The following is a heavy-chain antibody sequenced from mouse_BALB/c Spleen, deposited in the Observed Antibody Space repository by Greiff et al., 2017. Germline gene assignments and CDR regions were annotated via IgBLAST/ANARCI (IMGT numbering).Heavy chain of an antibody. J-gene: IGHJ4*01. V-gene: IGHV1S81*02. Sequence: QVQLQQPGAELVKPGASVKLSCKASGYTFTSYYMYWVKQRPGQGLEWIGGINPSNGGTNFNEKFKSKATLTVDKSSSTAYMQLSSLTSEDSAVYYCTRWYGNSDYYAMDYWGPGTTVTVSS. CDR1: GYTFTSYY. D-gene: IGHD2-10*02. CDR3: TRWYGNSDYYAMDY. CDR2: INPSNGGT.